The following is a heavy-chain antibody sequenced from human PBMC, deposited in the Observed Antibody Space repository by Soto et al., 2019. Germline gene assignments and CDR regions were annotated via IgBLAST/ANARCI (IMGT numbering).Heavy chain of an antibody. V-gene: IGHV4-34*01. CDR2: INHSGST. CDR1: GGSFSGYY. CDR3: ARGGHGSGRPLDY. D-gene: IGHD3-10*01. Sequence: QVQLQQWGAGLLKPSETLSLTCAVYGGSFSGYYWSWIRQPPGKGLEWIGEINHSGSTNYNPSLKGRVTISVDTSKNQFSLRLSSVTAADTAVYYCARGGHGSGRPLDYWGQGTLVTVSS. J-gene: IGHJ4*02.